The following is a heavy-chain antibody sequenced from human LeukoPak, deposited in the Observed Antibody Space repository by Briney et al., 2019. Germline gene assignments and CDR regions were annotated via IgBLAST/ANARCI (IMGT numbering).Heavy chain of an antibody. CDR1: GFTFSSYS. V-gene: IGHV3-7*01. CDR3: ASSMGPLTEY. D-gene: IGHD3-16*01. Sequence: GGSLRLSCAASGFTFSSYSMSWVRQAPGEGLEWVAHIKQDGGEENYVGSVKGRFTVSRDNAKNSVLLQMNSLRAEDTAVYYCASSMGPLTEYWGQGTLVTVSS. J-gene: IGHJ4*02. CDR2: IKQDGGEE.